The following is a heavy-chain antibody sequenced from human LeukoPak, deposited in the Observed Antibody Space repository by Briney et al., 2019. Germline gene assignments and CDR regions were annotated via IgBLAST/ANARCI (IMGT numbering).Heavy chain of an antibody. J-gene: IGHJ4*02. CDR3: ATPGPLRGSY. D-gene: IGHD3-16*01. CDR1: GFTFSNYG. Sequence: GRSLRLSCAASGFTFSNYGIHWVRQAPGKGLEWVAVMWYDGTNKYYADAVKGRFTISRDNSKNTLYLQMNSLRAEDTAVYYCATPGPLRGSYWGQGTLVTVSS. CDR2: MWYDGTNK. V-gene: IGHV3-33*01.